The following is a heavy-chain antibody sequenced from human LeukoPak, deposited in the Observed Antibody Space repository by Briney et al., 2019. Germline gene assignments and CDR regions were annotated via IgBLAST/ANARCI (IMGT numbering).Heavy chain of an antibody. D-gene: IGHD3-22*01. CDR2: INSDGSST. V-gene: IGHV3-74*01. Sequence: GGSLRLSCAASGFTFSNTWMHWVRQAPGKGLVWVSRINSDGSSTSYADSVKGRFTISRDNAKNTLYLQMNSLRAEDTAVYYCARGRDAYDSSWSLFDYWGQGTLVTVSS. CDR3: ARGRDAYDSSWSLFDY. J-gene: IGHJ4*02. CDR1: GFTFSNTW.